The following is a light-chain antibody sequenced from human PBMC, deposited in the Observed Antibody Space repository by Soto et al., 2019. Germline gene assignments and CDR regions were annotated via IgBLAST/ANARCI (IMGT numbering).Light chain of an antibody. V-gene: IGKV3-11*01. CDR3: QHYNSYSEA. CDR2: DAS. CDR1: QSVGDY. J-gene: IGKJ1*01. Sequence: EIVLTQSPATLSLSPGGRATLSCRASQSVGDYLGWYQQKPGQAPRLLIYDASSRATGIPDRFSGSGSGTEFTLTISSLQPDDFATYYCQHYNSYSEAFGQGTKVDIK.